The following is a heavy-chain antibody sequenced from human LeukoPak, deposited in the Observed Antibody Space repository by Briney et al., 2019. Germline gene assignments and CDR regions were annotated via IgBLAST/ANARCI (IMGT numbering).Heavy chain of an antibody. D-gene: IGHD3-16*01. CDR2: VSKSGDST. CDR3: ARHWV. V-gene: IGHV3-23*01. J-gene: IGHJ4*02. Sequence: GGSLRLSCAASGLTFSDYDMAWVRQAPGKGLEWVSTVSKSGDSTYYADSVKGRFTVSRDNSKDTLFLQMNNLRVDDAAVYYCARHWVWGQGTLVTVSS. CDR1: GLTFSDYD.